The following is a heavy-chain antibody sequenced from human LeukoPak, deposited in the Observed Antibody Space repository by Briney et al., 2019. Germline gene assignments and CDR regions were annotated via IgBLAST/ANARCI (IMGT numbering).Heavy chain of an antibody. Sequence: GASVKVSCKAPGGTFSSYAIGWVRQAPGQGLGWMGRIIPILGIANYAQKFQGRVTITADKSTSTAYMELSSLRSEDTAVYYCARGLAYCGGDCYYFDYWGQGTLVTVSS. D-gene: IGHD2-21*02. CDR2: IIPILGIA. CDR1: GGTFSSYA. CDR3: ARGLAYCGGDCYYFDY. V-gene: IGHV1-69*04. J-gene: IGHJ4*02.